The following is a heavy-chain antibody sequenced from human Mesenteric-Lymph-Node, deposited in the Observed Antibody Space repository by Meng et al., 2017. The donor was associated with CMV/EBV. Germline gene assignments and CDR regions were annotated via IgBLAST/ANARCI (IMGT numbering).Heavy chain of an antibody. D-gene: IGHD6-19*01. CDR2: INTGNGDT. J-gene: IGHJ4*02. CDR3: ARDDSSGWFPTHFFDF. Sequence: GYSFTYYAIHWVRQAPGQRLEWMGWINTGNGDTKYSQNFQGRVTITRDTSASTAYMELTSLRSEDTAVYYCARDDSSGWFPTHFFDFWGQGTLVTVSS. CDR1: GYSFTYYA. V-gene: IGHV1-3*04.